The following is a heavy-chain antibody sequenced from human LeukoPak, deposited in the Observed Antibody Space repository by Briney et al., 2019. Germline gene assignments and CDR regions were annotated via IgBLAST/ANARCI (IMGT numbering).Heavy chain of an antibody. V-gene: IGHV4-30-4*01. D-gene: IGHD4-17*01. Sequence: SETLSLTCTVSGGSISSGDYYWSWIRQPPGKGLEWIGYIYYSGSTYYNLSLKSRLTISVDTSKNQFSLKLSSVTAADTALYYCARSDYGDAYYFDYWGQGTLVTVSS. CDR1: GGSISSGDYY. CDR3: ARSDYGDAYYFDY. CDR2: IYYSGST. J-gene: IGHJ4*02.